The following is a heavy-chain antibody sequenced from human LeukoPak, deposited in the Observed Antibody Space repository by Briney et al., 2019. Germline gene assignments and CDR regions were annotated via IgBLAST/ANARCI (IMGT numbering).Heavy chain of an antibody. CDR3: ARAYYYDPPSAFDI. V-gene: IGHV4-59*01. D-gene: IGHD3-22*01. Sequence: SETLSLTCTVSGGSISSYYWGWIRQPPGKGLEWIGYIYYSGSTNYNPSLKSRVTISVDTSKNQFSLKLSSVTAADTAVYYCARAYYYDPPSAFDIWGQGTMVTVSS. CDR2: IYYSGST. CDR1: GGSISSYY. J-gene: IGHJ3*02.